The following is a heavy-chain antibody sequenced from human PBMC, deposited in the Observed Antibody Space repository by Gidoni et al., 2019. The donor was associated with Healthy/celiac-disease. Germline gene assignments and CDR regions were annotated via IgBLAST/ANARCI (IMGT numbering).Heavy chain of an antibody. CDR1: GFTFSSYS. D-gene: IGHD3-3*01. V-gene: IGHV3-21*01. Sequence: EVQLVESGGGLVKPGGSLRLSCAASGFTFSSYSMNWVRQAPGKGLEWVSSISSSSSYIYYADSVKGRFTISRDNAKNSLYLQMNSLRAEDTAVYYCARWGTGLDFWSGWSGWGQGTMVTVSS. CDR2: ISSSSSYI. CDR3: ARWGTGLDFWSGWSG. J-gene: IGHJ3*01.